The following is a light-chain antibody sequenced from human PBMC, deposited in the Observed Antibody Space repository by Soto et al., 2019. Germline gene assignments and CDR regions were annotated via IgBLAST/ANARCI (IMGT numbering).Light chain of an antibody. CDR3: GSITRSSPPV. V-gene: IGLV2-14*01. Sequence: QSVLSQPASVSLSPGQSITISCTGTSSDVGGFEYVSWYQHQPGKAPKLIIYDVTKRPSGVSNRFSGSKSGNTASLTISGIQAEDEGDYYCGSITRSSPPVFGPGTKVTAL. CDR1: SSDVGGFEY. CDR2: DVT. J-gene: IGLJ1*01.